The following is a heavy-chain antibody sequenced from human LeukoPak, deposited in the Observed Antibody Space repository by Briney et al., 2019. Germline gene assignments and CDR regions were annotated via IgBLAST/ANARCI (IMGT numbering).Heavy chain of an antibody. V-gene: IGHV4-39*07. CDR2: IYHSGST. CDR1: GGSISSTSCY. D-gene: IGHD4-17*01. J-gene: IGHJ5*02. Sequence: KTSETLSLTCVVSGGSISSTSCYWGWIRQPPGKGLEWIGSIYHSGSTYYNPSLKSRVTISVDTSKNQFSLKLSSVTAADTAVYYCARGTHGGYTVTTNWFDPWGQGTLVTVSS. CDR3: ARGTHGGYTVTTNWFDP.